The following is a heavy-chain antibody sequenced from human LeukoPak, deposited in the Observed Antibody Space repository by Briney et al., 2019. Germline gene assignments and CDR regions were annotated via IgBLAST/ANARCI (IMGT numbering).Heavy chain of an antibody. CDR3: ARDRHTAYYSDDSGYDFFDY. D-gene: IGHD3-22*01. CDR1: GGSISSYF. CDR2: IYATGDT. V-gene: IGHV4-4*07. Sequence: SETLSLTCTVSGGSISSYFWSWIRQPAGKGPEWIGRIYATGDTNYNPSLKSRVTMSLDTSKNQFSLKLTSVTAADTAVYYCARDRHTAYYSDDSGYDFFDYWDQGTLVTVSS. J-gene: IGHJ4*02.